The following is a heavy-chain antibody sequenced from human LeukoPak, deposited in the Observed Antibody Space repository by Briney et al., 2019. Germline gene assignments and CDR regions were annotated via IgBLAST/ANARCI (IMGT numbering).Heavy chain of an antibody. J-gene: IGHJ5*02. CDR2: IYYSGST. V-gene: IGHV4-30-4*01. CDR1: GGSISSGDYY. Sequence: SETLSLTCTVSGGSISSGDYYWSWIRQPPGKGLEWIGYIYYSGSTYYNPSLKSRVTISVDTSKNQFSLKLSSVTAADTAVYYCAIVDSSRVPTTMVRNWFDPWGQGTLVTVSS. D-gene: IGHD3-10*01. CDR3: AIVDSSRVPTTMVRNWFDP.